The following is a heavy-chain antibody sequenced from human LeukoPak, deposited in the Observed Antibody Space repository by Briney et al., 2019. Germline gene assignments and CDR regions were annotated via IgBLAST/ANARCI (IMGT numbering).Heavy chain of an antibody. Sequence: PGGSLRLSCAASGFTFSSYWMSWVRQAPGKGLEWVANIKQDGSEKYYVDSVKGRFTISRDNAKNSLYLQMNSLRAEDTAVYYCRGIQLWARTCAFDIWGQGTMVTVSS. J-gene: IGHJ3*02. CDR2: IKQDGSEK. CDR1: GFTFSSYW. D-gene: IGHD5-18*01. V-gene: IGHV3-7*01. CDR3: RGIQLWARTCAFDI.